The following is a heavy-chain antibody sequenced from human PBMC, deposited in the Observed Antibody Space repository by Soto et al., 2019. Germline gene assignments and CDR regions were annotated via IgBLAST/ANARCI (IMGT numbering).Heavy chain of an antibody. D-gene: IGHD3-10*01. CDR3: ARDLTSVRGS. CDR1: GGTFSRHS. J-gene: IGHJ4*02. CDR2: IIPIFDAT. V-gene: IGHV1-69*01. Sequence: QVQMVQSRAEVKKPGSSARVSCKVSGGTFSRHSISWVRQAPGQGLEWMGGIIPIFDATQYAQKFQGRLTITADESTTTFHMDLSGLRPEDTAIYYCARDLTSVRGSWGQGTLVTVS.